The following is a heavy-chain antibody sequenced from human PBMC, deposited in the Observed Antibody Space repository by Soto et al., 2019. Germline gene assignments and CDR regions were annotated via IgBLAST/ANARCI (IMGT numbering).Heavy chain of an antibody. D-gene: IGHD3-3*01. Sequence: ASVKVSCKASGYTFTSYYMHWVRQAPGQGLEWMGIINPSGGSTSYAQKFQGRVTMTRDTSTSTVYMELSSLRSEDTAVYYCARGPSLEWLLYGSVSYYYGMDVWGQGTTVTVSS. V-gene: IGHV1-46*01. CDR1: GYTFTSYY. CDR2: INPSGGST. J-gene: IGHJ6*02. CDR3: ARGPSLEWLLYGSVSYYYGMDV.